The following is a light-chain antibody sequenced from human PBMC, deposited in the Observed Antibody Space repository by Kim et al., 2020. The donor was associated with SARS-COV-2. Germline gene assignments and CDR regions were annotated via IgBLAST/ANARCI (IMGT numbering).Light chain of an antibody. Sequence: ASVGDRVTITCQASQDISNYLNWYHQQPGKAPKLLIYGASTLATGVPSRFSGSGSGTDFTFTISSLQPEDIATYYCQQYDNLPRTFGQGTKVDIK. V-gene: IGKV1-33*01. CDR2: GAS. CDR3: QQYDNLPRT. CDR1: QDISNY. J-gene: IGKJ1*01.